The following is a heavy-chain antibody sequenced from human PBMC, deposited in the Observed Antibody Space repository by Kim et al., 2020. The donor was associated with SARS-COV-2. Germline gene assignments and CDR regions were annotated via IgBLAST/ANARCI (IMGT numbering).Heavy chain of an antibody. D-gene: IGHD6-13*01. CDR3: ARFPLYSRTFPADY. J-gene: IGHJ4*02. Sequence: VDSVKGRFTISRDNAKNSLYLQMNSLRAEDTAVYYCARFPLYSRTFPADYWGQGTLVTVSS. V-gene: IGHV3-7*01.